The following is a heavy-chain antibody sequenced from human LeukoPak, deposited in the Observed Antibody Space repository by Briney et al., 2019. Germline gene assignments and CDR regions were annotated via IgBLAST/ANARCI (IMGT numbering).Heavy chain of an antibody. J-gene: IGHJ4*02. CDR2: ISSSSSTI. V-gene: IGHV3-48*04. CDR1: GFTFSSYS. D-gene: IGHD5-18*01. CDR3: ARGGYSYGNPFVY. Sequence: PGGSLRLSCAASGFTFSSYSMNWVRQAPGKGLEWVSYISSSSSTIYYADSVKGRFTISRDNAKNSLYLQMNSLRAEDTAVYYCARGGYSYGNPFVYWGQGTLVTVSS.